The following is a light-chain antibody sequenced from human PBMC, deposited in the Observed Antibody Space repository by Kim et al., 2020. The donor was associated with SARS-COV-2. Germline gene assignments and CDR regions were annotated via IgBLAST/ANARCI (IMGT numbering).Light chain of an antibody. CDR3: NSRDSSGNRV. J-gene: IGLJ2*01. V-gene: IGLV3-19*01. CDR1: SLRSYY. CDR2: GKN. Sequence: SSELTQDPAVSVALGQTVRITSQGDSLRSYYASWYQQKPGQAPVLVIYGKNNRPSGIPDRFSGSSSGNTASLTITGAQAEDEADYYCNSRDSSGNRVFGGGTQLTVL.